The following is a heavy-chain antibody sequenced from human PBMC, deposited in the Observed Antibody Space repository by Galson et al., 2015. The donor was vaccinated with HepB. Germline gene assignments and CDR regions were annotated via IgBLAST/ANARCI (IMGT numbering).Heavy chain of an antibody. CDR1: GFTFSSYA. V-gene: IGHV3-23*01. Sequence: SLRLSCAASGFTFSSYAMSWVRQAPGKGLEWVSAISGSGGSTYYADSVKGRFTISRDNSKNTLYLQMNSLRAEDTAVYYCAKDSSSVQLWLYAFEMWGQGTMVTVSS. D-gene: IGHD5-18*01. CDR2: ISGSGGST. CDR3: AKDSSSVQLWLYAFEM. J-gene: IGHJ3*02.